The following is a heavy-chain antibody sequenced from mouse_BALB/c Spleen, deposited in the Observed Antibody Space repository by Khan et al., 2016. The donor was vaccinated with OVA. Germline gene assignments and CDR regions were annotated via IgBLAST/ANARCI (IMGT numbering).Heavy chain of an antibody. D-gene: IGHD3-1*01. CDR3: ARKSTRASY. CDR2: INPSRGYN. J-gene: IGHJ2*01. V-gene: IGHV1-4*01. CDR1: GYTFTIYT. Sequence: QVQLKESGAELVKPGASAKMSRKASGYTFTIYTMHWVKQRPGQGLEWIGYINPSRGYNKYNQKFKDKATLTADKSSRTADMQLSSLQAEASTDDYCARKSTRASYWGQGTTLTVSS.